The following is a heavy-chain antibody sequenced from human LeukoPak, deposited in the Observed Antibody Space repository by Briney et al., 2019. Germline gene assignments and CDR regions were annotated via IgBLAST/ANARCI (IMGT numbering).Heavy chain of an antibody. Sequence: PGGSLRLSCAASGFTFSSYWIHWVRQAPGKGLEWVAVTSSDLNVKLYADSVKGRFTISRDNSRGTLYLQMNSLRPEDTAIYYCAREGYYGSGSPPSLYFDYWGQGTLVTVSS. V-gene: IGHV3-30*03. D-gene: IGHD3-10*01. CDR2: TSSDLNVK. CDR1: GFTFSSYW. J-gene: IGHJ4*02. CDR3: AREGYYGSGSPPSLYFDY.